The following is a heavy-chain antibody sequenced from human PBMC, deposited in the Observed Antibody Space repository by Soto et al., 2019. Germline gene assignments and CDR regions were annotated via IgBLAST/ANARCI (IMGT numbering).Heavy chain of an antibody. CDR3: ARGVRYCSSTSCYYYYYYGMDV. CDR1: GGSFSGYH. V-gene: IGHV4-34*01. CDR2: INHSGNT. D-gene: IGHD2-2*01. J-gene: IGHJ6*02. Sequence: PSETLSLTCAVYGGSFSGYHWSWIRQPPGKGLEWIGEINHSGNTSYNPSLKSRVTISVDTSKNQFSLKLSSVTAADTAVYYCARGVRYCSSTSCYYYYYYGMDVWGQGTTVT.